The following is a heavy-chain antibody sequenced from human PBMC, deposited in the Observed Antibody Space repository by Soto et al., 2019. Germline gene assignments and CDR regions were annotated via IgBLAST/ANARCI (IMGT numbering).Heavy chain of an antibody. V-gene: IGHV5-10-1*01. D-gene: IGHD3-22*01. CDR2: IDPSDSYT. Sequence: LKISCKGSGYSFTSYWISWVRQMPGKGLEWMGRIDPSDSYTNYSPSFQGHVTISADKSISTAYLQWSSLKASDTAMYYCAMPYYYDSSGYYYYWGQGTLVTVSS. J-gene: IGHJ4*02. CDR1: GYSFTSYW. CDR3: AMPYYYDSSGYYYY.